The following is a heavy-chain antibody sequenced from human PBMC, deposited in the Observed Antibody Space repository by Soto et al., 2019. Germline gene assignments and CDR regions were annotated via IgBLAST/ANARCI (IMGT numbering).Heavy chain of an antibody. CDR1: GGTFSSYA. CDR3: ARSGLMTGTITHAPFDY. J-gene: IGHJ4*02. Sequence: SVKVSCKASGGTFSSYAMSWVRQAPGQGLEWMGGIIPIFGTANYAQKFQGRVTITADESTSTAYMELSSLRSEDTAVYYCARSGLMTGTITHAPFDYWGQGTLVTVSS. CDR2: IIPIFGTA. D-gene: IGHD1-7*01. V-gene: IGHV1-69*13.